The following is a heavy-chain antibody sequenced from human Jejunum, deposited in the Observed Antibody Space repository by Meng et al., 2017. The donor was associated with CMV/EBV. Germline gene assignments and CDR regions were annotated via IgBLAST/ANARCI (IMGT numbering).Heavy chain of an antibody. CDR1: GYTFTNYG. D-gene: IGHD1-26*01. CDR2: ISAYNGNT. J-gene: IGHJ4*02. Sequence: AQLLQVGGGLKKPGASVKVSCKASGYTFTNYGITWVQQDPGQGLEWMGWISAYNGNTNYAQTLQGRLTMTTDTSTSTAYMELRSLRSDDTAVYYCARVEVGITSGDYWGQGTLVTVSS. V-gene: IGHV1-18*01. CDR3: ARVEVGITSGDY.